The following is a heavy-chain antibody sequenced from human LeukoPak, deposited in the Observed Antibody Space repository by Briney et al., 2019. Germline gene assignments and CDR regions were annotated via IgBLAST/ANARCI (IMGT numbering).Heavy chain of an antibody. J-gene: IGHJ5*02. Sequence: GGSLRLSCAASGFTFSSYEMNWVRQAPGKGLEWVSYISSSGSTIYHADSVKGRFTISRDNAKNSLYLQMNSLRAEDTAVYYCARDVGPRTENWFDPWGQGTLVTVSS. CDR1: GFTFSSYE. CDR3: ARDVGPRTENWFDP. D-gene: IGHD1-26*01. CDR2: ISSSGSTI. V-gene: IGHV3-48*03.